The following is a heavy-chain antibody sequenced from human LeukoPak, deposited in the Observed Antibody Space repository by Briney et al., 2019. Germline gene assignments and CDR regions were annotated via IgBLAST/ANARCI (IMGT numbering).Heavy chain of an antibody. CDR3: ARDSLADYCTNGVCQDNWFDP. J-gene: IGHJ5*02. Sequence: SETLSLTCAVSGASISGSGYYLGWIRQPPGKGLEWIGNIYYTGSTYYNASLQSRVTISIDMSKNQFSLRLSSVTAADTAVYYCARDSLADYCTNGVCQDNWFDPWGQGTLVTVSS. D-gene: IGHD2-8*01. CDR2: IYYTGST. V-gene: IGHV4-39*07. CDR1: GASISGSGYY.